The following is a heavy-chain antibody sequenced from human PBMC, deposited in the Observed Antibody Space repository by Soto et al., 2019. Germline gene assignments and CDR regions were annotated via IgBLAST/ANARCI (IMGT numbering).Heavy chain of an antibody. CDR3: AKPRPLGYCSSTSCYTDY. J-gene: IGHJ4*02. Sequence: EVQLLESGGGLVQPGGSLRLSCAASGFTFSSYAMSWVRQAPGKGLEWVSAISGSGGSTYYADSVKGRFTISRDNSKNTLYLQMNSLRAEDTAVYYCAKPRPLGYCSSTSCYTDYWGQGTLVTVSS. CDR1: GFTFSSYA. CDR2: ISGSGGST. D-gene: IGHD2-2*02. V-gene: IGHV3-23*01.